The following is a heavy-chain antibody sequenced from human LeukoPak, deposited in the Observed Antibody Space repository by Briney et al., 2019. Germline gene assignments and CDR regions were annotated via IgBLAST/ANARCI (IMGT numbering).Heavy chain of an antibody. CDR2: IIPIFGTA. V-gene: IGHV1-69*01. CDR1: GGTFSSYA. D-gene: IGHD3-9*01. J-gene: IGHJ5*02. CDR3: ASAKDYDILTGYYSLYGWFDP. Sequence: GSSVKVSCKASGGTFSSYAISWVRQAPGQGLEWMGGIIPIFGTANYAQKFQGRVTITADESTSTAYMELSSLRSEDTAVYYCASAKDYDILTGYYSLYGWFDPWGQGTLVAVSS.